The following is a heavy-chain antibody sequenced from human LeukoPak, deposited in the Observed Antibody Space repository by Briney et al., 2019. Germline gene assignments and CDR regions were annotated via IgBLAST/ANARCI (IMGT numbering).Heavy chain of an antibody. D-gene: IGHD6-19*01. J-gene: IGHJ3*02. Sequence: SETLSLTCTVSGGSISSYYWSWIRQPPGKGLEWIGYIYYSGSTNYNPSLKSRITISVDTSKNQFSLNVNSVTAADTAVYYCATLTYGQGQWLVPYAFDIWGQGTMVTVSS. V-gene: IGHV4-59*01. CDR3: ATLTYGQGQWLVPYAFDI. CDR1: GGSISSYY. CDR2: IYYSGST.